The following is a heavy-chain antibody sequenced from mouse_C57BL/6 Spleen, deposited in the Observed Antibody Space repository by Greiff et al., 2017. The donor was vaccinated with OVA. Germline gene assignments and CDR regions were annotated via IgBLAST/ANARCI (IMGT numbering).Heavy chain of an antibody. Sequence: QVQLQQSGAELVRPGSSVKLSCKASGYTFTSYWMDWVKQRPGQGLEWIGNIYPSDSETHYNQKFKDKATLTVDKSSSTAYMQLSSLTSEDSAVYYCARPFFYYGSSYNYWGQGTTLTVSS. CDR2: IYPSDSET. CDR3: ARPFFYYGSSYNY. CDR1: GYTFTSYW. D-gene: IGHD1-1*01. J-gene: IGHJ2*01. V-gene: IGHV1-61*01.